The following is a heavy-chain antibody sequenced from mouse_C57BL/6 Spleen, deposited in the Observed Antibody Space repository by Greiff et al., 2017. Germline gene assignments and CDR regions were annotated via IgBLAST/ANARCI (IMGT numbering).Heavy chain of an antibody. CDR1: GYTFTSYW. CDR3: ARPYYMGAMDY. J-gene: IGHJ4*01. Sequence: VQLQQPGAELVRPGSSVKLSCKASGYTFTSYWMDWVKQRPGQGLEWIGNIYPSDSETHYNQKFKDKATLTVDKSSSTAYMQLSSLTSEDSAVYYCARPYYMGAMDYWGQGTSVTVSS. V-gene: IGHV1-61*01. D-gene: IGHD2-12*01. CDR2: IYPSDSET.